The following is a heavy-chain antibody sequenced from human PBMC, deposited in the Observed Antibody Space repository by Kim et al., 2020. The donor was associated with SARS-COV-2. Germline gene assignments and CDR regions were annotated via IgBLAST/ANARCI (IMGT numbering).Heavy chain of an antibody. D-gene: IGHD2-21*01. CDR3: TTLYIPSTETAIAGVPISDF. CDR2: IKSRTDYGTV. Sequence: GGSLRLSCAASGFSFTNAWMSWVRQAPGKGLEWLGRIKSRTDYGTVDYAAPLKGRFTISRDDSEGPLYLQMKSLQTEDTAVYYCTTLYIPSTETAIAGVPISDFWGQGTMVTVSS. CDR1: GFSFTNAW. J-gene: IGHJ3*01. V-gene: IGHV3-15*05.